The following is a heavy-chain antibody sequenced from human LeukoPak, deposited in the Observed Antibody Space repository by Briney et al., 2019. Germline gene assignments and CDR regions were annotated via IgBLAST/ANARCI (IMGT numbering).Heavy chain of an antibody. Sequence: PGDSLRLSCAASGFSFSYYAMGWVRQAPGKGLEWVSAISGSGGSTYYADSVKGRFTISRDNSKNTLYLQMNSLRAEDTAVYYCARDSVSGSLGYWGQGTLVTVSS. CDR1: GFSFSYYA. CDR3: ARDSVSGSLGY. V-gene: IGHV3-23*01. CDR2: ISGSGGST. D-gene: IGHD6-19*01. J-gene: IGHJ4*02.